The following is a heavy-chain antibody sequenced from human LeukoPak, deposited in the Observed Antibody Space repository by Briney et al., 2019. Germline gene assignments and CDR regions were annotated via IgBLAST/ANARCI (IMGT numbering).Heavy chain of an antibody. D-gene: IGHD3-10*01. J-gene: IGHJ4*02. Sequence: GGSLRLSCAASGFTFSRYSMNWVRQAPGKGLEWVANIREDGSEKYYVDSVKGQFTISRDNAKNSLFLQMDSLRAEDTAVYYCARDLAGHYYGSGSSFDYWGQGTLVTVS. CDR1: GFTFSRYS. CDR3: ARDLAGHYYGSGSSFDY. V-gene: IGHV3-7*01. CDR2: IREDGSEK.